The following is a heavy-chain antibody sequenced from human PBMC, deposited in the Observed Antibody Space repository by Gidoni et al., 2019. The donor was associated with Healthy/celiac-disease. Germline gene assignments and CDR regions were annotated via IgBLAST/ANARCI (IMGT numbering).Heavy chain of an antibody. CDR3: ARGRLVITIFGVVISSMDV. V-gene: IGHV1-18*01. D-gene: IGHD3-3*01. CDR1: GYTFTSYG. Sequence: QVQLVQSGAEVKKPGASVKVSCKASGYTFTSYGISWVRQAPGQGLEWMGWISAYNGNTNYAQKLQGRVTMTTDTSTSTAYMELRSLRSDDTAVYYCARGRLVITIFGVVISSMDVWGQGTTVTVSS. CDR2: ISAYNGNT. J-gene: IGHJ6*02.